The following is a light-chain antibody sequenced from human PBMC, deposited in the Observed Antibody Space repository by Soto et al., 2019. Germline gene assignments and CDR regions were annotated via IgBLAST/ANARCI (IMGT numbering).Light chain of an antibody. V-gene: IGKV3D-15*01. CDR3: QQYRNWPPIT. CDR1: QFVSSK. Sequence: ERVMTQSPVTLSLSPGERDTLSLRASQFVSSKLAWYQQKPGQAPRLLIXGASTRATGIPARFSGSGSGTEFTLTISNLQPEDFAVYFCQQYRNWPPITFGQGTRLEIK. CDR2: GAS. J-gene: IGKJ5*01.